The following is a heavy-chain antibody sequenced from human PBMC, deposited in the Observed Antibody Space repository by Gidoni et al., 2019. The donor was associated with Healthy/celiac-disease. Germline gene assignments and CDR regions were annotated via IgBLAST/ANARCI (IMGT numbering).Heavy chain of an antibody. CDR3: ARDALRGLYSSSWYGYGMDV. CDR1: GYTFTGYY. D-gene: IGHD6-13*01. Sequence: QVQLVQSGAEVKKPGASVKVSCKASGYTFTGYYMHWVRQAPGQGLEWMGWINPNSGGTNYAQKFQGWVTMTRDTSISTAYMELSRLRSDDTAVYYCARDALRGLYSSSWYGYGMDVWGQGTTVTVSS. V-gene: IGHV1-2*04. CDR2: INPNSGGT. J-gene: IGHJ6*02.